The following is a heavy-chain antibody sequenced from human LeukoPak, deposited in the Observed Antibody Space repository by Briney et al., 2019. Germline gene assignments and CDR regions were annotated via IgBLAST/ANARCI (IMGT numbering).Heavy chain of an antibody. D-gene: IGHD2-15*01. J-gene: IGHJ3*02. CDR1: GFTFSTYW. Sequence: GSLRLSCAASGFTFSTYWMTWVRQAPGKGLEWIGEINHSGSTNYNPSLKSRVTISVDTSKNQFSLKLSSVTAADTAVYYCARHRGGRRYCSGGSCYGAFDIWGQGTMVTVSS. CDR2: INHSGST. CDR3: ARHRGGRRYCSGGSCYGAFDI. V-gene: IGHV4-34*01.